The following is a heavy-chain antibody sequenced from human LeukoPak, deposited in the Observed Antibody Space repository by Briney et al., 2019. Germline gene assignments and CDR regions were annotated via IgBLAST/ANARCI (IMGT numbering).Heavy chain of an antibody. CDR3: ASGPQPGPYSSGWRPYAYYYYYMDV. Sequence: SETLSLTCTVSGGSISSYYWSWIRQPAGKGLEWIGRIYTSGTTHYNPSLKSRVTMSVDTSKNQFSLKLSSMTAADTAVYYCASGPQPGPYSSGWRPYAYYYYYMDVWGKGTTVTISS. J-gene: IGHJ6*03. D-gene: IGHD6-19*01. CDR1: GGSISSYY. V-gene: IGHV4-4*07. CDR2: IYTSGTT.